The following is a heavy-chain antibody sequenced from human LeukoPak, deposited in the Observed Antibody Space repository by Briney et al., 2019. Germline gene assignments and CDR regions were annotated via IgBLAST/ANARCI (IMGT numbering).Heavy chain of an antibody. CDR1: GYTFTSYY. CDR2: INPSGGST. CDR3: ATADIVLMVYAPRNAFDI. D-gene: IGHD2-8*01. J-gene: IGHJ3*02. V-gene: IGHV1-46*01. Sequence: ASVKVSCKASGYTFTSYYMHWVRQAPGQGLEWMGIINPSGGSTSYAQKFQGRVTMTGDTSTSTVYMELSSLRSEDTAVYYCATADIVLMVYAPRNAFDIWGQGTMVTVSS.